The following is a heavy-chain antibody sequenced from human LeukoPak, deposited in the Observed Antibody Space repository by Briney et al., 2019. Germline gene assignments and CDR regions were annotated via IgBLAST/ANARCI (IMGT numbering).Heavy chain of an antibody. CDR3: ARDTYSSGWYG. V-gene: IGHV4-59*01. J-gene: IGHJ4*02. CDR2: IYYSGST. Sequence: SETLSLTCTVSGGSISSYYWSWIRQPPGKGLEWIGYIYYSGSTNYNPSLKSRVTISVDTSKNQFSLKLSSVTAADTAVYYCARDTYSSGWYGWGQGTLVTVSS. D-gene: IGHD6-19*01. CDR1: GGSISSYY.